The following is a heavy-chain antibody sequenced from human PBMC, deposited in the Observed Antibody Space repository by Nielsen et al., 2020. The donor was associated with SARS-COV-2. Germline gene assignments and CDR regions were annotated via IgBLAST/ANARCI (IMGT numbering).Heavy chain of an antibody. J-gene: IGHJ6*02. Sequence: ASVKVSCKASGYTFTSYDINWVRQATGQGLEWMGWMNPNSGNTGYAQKFQGRVTMTRNTSISTAYMELSSLRSEDTAVYYCARGILTGYYNVISGEVYYYGMDVWSQGTTVTVSS. CDR1: GYTFTSYD. CDR3: ARGILTGYYNVISGEVYYYGMDV. D-gene: IGHD3-9*01. V-gene: IGHV1-8*01. CDR2: MNPNSGNT.